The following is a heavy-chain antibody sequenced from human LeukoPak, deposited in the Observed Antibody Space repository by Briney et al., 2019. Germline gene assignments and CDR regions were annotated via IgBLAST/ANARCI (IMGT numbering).Heavy chain of an antibody. CDR2: VNLDGDT. J-gene: IGHJ5*02. Sequence: SETLSLTCAVYNGSFSGYYWSWIRRSPGKGLEWIGEVNLDGDTNYNPSLRSRVTISIDTSKNHFSLNLRSVTAADTAVYNCARAAWNGGGGFDPWGQGTLVTVSS. D-gene: IGHD3-16*01. V-gene: IGHV4-34*01. CDR1: NGSFSGYY. CDR3: ARAAWNGGGGFDP.